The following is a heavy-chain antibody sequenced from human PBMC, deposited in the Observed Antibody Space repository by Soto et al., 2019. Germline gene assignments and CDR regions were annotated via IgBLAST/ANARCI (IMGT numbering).Heavy chain of an antibody. J-gene: IGHJ3*02. Sequence: SVKVSCKSSGGTFSSYAISWVRHAPGQGLEWMGGIIPIFGTANYAQKFQGRVTITADESTSTAYMELSSLRSEDTAVYYCARSTFDSSGYYLFSFDIWGQGTMVTVSS. CDR2: IIPIFGTA. D-gene: IGHD3-22*01. CDR1: GGTFSSYA. CDR3: ARSTFDSSGYYLFSFDI. V-gene: IGHV1-69*13.